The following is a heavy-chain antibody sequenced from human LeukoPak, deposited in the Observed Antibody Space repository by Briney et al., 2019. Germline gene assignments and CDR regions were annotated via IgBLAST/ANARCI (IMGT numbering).Heavy chain of an antibody. J-gene: IGHJ6*03. CDR1: GGTFSSYA. V-gene: IGHV1-69*05. Sequence: SVKVSCKASGGTFSSYAISWVRQAPGQGLEWMGRIIPIFGTANYAQKFQGRVTITTDESTSTAYMELSSLRSEDTAVYYCASRIAARPNYYYYMDVWGKGTTVTVS. CDR3: ASRIAARPNYYYYMDV. D-gene: IGHD6-6*01. CDR2: IIPIFGTA.